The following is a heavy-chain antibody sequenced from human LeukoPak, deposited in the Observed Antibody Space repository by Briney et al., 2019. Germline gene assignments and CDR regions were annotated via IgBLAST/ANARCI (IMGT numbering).Heavy chain of an antibody. Sequence: GGSLRLSCEASGFTFSSDAMSWVRQAPGRGLEWVSAIGPSGSTYYADSVQGRFAISRDNSKDTLYLQMNSLRVEDTAIYYCARSISGRSGSRGGRYYFDFWGQGAPVIVSS. CDR1: GFTFSSDA. CDR3: ARSISGRSGSRGGRYYFDF. D-gene: IGHD1-26*01. CDR2: IGPSGST. V-gene: IGHV3-23*01. J-gene: IGHJ4*02.